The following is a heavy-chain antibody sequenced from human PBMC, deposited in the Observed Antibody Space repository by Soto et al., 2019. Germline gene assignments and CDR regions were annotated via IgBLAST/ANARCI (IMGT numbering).Heavy chain of an antibody. J-gene: IGHJ6*02. CDR2: ISAYNGNT. CDR1: GYTFTSYG. V-gene: IGHV1-18*01. CDR3: ARDRGLLLWFGELFSRYYYGMDV. Sequence: ASVKVSCKASGYTFTSYGISWVRQAPGQGLEWMGWISAYNGNTNYAQKLQGRVTMTTDTSTSTAYMELRSLRSDDTAVYYCARDRGLLLWFGELFSRYYYGMDVWGQGTTVTVCS. D-gene: IGHD3-10*01.